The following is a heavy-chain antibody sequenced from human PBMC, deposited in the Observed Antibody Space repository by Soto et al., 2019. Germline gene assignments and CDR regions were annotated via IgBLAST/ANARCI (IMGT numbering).Heavy chain of an antibody. CDR2: IYYSGST. J-gene: IGHJ6*02. Sequence: PSETLSLTCTVSGGSISSYYWSWIRQPPRKGLERIGYIYYSGSTNYNPSLKSRVTISVDTSKNQFSLKLSSVTAADPAVSYCERVTVMVRGVSTQNYGLDVWGQGTTVTVSS. V-gene: IGHV4-59*01. CDR1: GGSISSYY. CDR3: ERVTVMVRGVSTQNYGLDV. D-gene: IGHD3-10*01.